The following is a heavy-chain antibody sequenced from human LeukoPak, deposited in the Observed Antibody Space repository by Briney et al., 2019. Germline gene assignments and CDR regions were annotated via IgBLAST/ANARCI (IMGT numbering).Heavy chain of an antibody. CDR2: IYRSGSA. CDR1: GGSISSSNW. Sequence: SETLSLTCAVSGGSISSSNWWSWVRQPPGKGLEGIGEIYRSGSANYNPSLKSRVTISVDKSKNQFSLRLSSVTAADTAVYYCARASHDYGDYSHFDYWGQGTLVTVSS. J-gene: IGHJ4*02. CDR3: ARASHDYGDYSHFDY. V-gene: IGHV4-4*02. D-gene: IGHD4-17*01.